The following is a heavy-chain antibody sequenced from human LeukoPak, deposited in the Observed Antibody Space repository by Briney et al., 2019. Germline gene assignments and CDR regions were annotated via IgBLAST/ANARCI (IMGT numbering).Heavy chain of an antibody. V-gene: IGHV1-18*01. J-gene: IGHJ5*02. Sequence: GASVRVSCKASGFSFTNYGVAWVRQARGQGLEWMGAISSYNSNAKYARNFQGRVSLTTDTSTSTAYMELRGLRSDDTAVYFCARERTLWFGKPYNFFDPWGQGTLVTVSS. CDR2: ISSYNSNA. CDR1: GFSFTNYG. CDR3: ARERTLWFGKPYNFFDP. D-gene: IGHD3-10*01.